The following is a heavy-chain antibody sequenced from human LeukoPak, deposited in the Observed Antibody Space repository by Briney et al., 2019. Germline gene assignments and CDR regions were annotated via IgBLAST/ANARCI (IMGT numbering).Heavy chain of an antibody. Sequence: KPSETLSLTCAVYGGSFSDYYWSWIRQPPGKGLEWIGEINHSGSTNYNPSLKSRVTISVDTSKNQFSLKLSSVTAADTAVYYCAVNSTKHTFDIWGQGTMVTVSS. CDR2: INHSGST. CDR3: AVNSTKHTFDI. CDR1: GGSFSDYY. V-gene: IGHV4-34*01. D-gene: IGHD5/OR15-5a*01. J-gene: IGHJ3*02.